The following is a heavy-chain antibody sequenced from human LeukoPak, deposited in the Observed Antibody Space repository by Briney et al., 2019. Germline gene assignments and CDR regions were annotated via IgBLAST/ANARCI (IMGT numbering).Heavy chain of an antibody. Sequence: PGGSLRLSCAASGFTFSSYAMSWVRQAPGKGLEWVSAISGSGGSTYYADSVKGRFTISRDNSKNTLYLQMNSLRAEDTAVYYCANGAYYYDSSGYYSPFDYWGQGTLVTVSS. J-gene: IGHJ4*02. V-gene: IGHV3-23*01. CDR2: ISGSGGST. CDR1: GFTFSSYA. D-gene: IGHD3-22*01. CDR3: ANGAYYYDSSGYYSPFDY.